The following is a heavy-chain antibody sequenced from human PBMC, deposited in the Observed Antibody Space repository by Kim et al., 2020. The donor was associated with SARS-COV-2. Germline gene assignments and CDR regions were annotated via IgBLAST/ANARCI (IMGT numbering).Heavy chain of an antibody. CDR3: AKTFPPIAVAGTFDY. D-gene: IGHD6-19*01. CDR1: GFTFSSYG. Sequence: GGSLRLSCAASGFTFSSYGMHWVRQAPGKGLEWVAVISYDGSNKYYADSVKGRFTISRDNSKNTLYLQMNSLRAEDTAVYYCAKTFPPIAVAGTFDYWGQGTLVTVSS. CDR2: ISYDGSNK. J-gene: IGHJ4*02. V-gene: IGHV3-30*18.